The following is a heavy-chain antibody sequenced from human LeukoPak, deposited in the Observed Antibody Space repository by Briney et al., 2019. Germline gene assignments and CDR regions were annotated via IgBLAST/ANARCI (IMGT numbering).Heavy chain of an antibody. CDR2: IIPIFGTA. Sequence: ASVKVSCKASGGTFSSYAISWVRQAPGQGLEWMGGIIPIFGTANYAQKFQGRVTITADKSTSTAYMELSSLRAEDTAVYYCARVMGRYCSSTSCYVDYWGQGTLVTVSS. D-gene: IGHD2-2*01. CDR3: ARVMGRYCSSTSCYVDY. V-gene: IGHV1-69*06. CDR1: GGTFSSYA. J-gene: IGHJ4*02.